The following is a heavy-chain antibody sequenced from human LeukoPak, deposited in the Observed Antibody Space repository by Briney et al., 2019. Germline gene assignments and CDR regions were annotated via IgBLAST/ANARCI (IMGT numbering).Heavy chain of an antibody. CDR1: GYSFSSDW. V-gene: IGHV5-51*01. Sequence: GESLKISCKASGYSFSSDWIAWVRQMPGKGLEWMGIIFPIDSETTYSPSFQGQVTISADKSISTASLQWSRLKASDTAMYYCTRGCSGGSCSRDAMDVWGQGTMATVSS. CDR3: TRGCSGGSCSRDAMDV. J-gene: IGHJ6*02. D-gene: IGHD2-15*01. CDR2: IFPIDSET.